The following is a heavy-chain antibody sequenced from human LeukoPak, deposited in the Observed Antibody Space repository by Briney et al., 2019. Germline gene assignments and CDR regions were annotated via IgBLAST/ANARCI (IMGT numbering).Heavy chain of an antibody. Sequence: GSLRLSPAVSLLTLSISWMDSVRRAPGKGLEWVASINPDGNKKYSADSVKGRFTISRDNAENSLYLQMNSLRVEDTAFYYCARDLAYSRLDYWGQGMLVTVSS. CDR2: INPDGNKK. V-gene: IGHV3-7*01. J-gene: IGHJ4*02. D-gene: IGHD5-18*01. CDR3: ARDLAYSRLDY. CDR1: LLTLSISW.